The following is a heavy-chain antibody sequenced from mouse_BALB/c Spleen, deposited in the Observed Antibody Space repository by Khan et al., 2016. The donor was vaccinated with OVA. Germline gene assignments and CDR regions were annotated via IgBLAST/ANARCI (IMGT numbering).Heavy chain of an antibody. J-gene: IGHJ4*01. CDR1: GFTFSSYG. CDR3: ARQGKGAMDY. CDR2: ISSGGSYT. D-gene: IGHD2-1*01. Sequence: EVELVESGGDLVKPGGSLKLSCAASGFTFSSYGMSWVCQTPDKRLAWVATISSGGSYTSYPDSVKGRFTISRDNAKNTLYLQMSSLKSEDTAMYYCARQGKGAMDYWGQGTSVTVSS. V-gene: IGHV5-6*01.